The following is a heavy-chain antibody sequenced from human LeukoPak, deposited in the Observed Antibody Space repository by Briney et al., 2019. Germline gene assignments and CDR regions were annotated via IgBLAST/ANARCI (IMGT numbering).Heavy chain of an antibody. V-gene: IGHV3-30-3*01. Sequence: HPGGSLRLSCAASGFTFSSYAMHWVRQAPGKGLEWVAVISYDGSNKYYADSVKGRFTISRDNAKNSLYLQMNSLRAEDTALYYCAKARGYTYGYDYWGQGTLVTVSS. CDR2: ISYDGSNK. CDR3: AKARGYTYGYDY. CDR1: GFTFSSYA. J-gene: IGHJ4*02. D-gene: IGHD5-18*01.